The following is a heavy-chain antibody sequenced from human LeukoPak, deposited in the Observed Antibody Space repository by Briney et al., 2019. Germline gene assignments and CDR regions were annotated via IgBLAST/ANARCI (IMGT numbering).Heavy chain of an antibody. J-gene: IGHJ6*02. Sequence: PGGSLRLSCAASGFTFSSYGMHWVRQAPGKGLEWVAVIWYDGSNKYYADSVKGRFTISRDNSKNTLYLQMNSLRAEDTAVYYCARDPTHIVVVTAGGMDVWGQGTTVTVSS. CDR3: ARDPTHIVVVTAGGMDV. D-gene: IGHD2-21*02. CDR1: GFTFSSYG. CDR2: IWYDGSNK. V-gene: IGHV3-33*08.